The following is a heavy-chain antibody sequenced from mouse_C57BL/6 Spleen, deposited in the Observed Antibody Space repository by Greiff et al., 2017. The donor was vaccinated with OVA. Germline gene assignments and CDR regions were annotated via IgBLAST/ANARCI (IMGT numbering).Heavy chain of an antibody. D-gene: IGHD2-4*01. CDR2: INYDGSST. Sequence: EVQRVESEGGLVQPGSSMKLSCTASGFTFSDYYMAWVRQVPEKGLEWVANINYDGSSTYYLDSLKSRFIISRDNAKNMRYLQMSSLKSEDTATDYCARVYDDDGLDYWGQGTTLTVSS. V-gene: IGHV5-16*01. J-gene: IGHJ2*01. CDR1: GFTFSDYY. CDR3: ARVYDDDGLDY.